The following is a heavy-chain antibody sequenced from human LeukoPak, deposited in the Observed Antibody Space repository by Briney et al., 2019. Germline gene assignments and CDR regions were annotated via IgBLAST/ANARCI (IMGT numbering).Heavy chain of an antibody. CDR2: ISGSGGTT. V-gene: IGHV3-23*01. D-gene: IGHD5-12*01. CDR1: GFTFSSYA. CDR3: AKDPVATIDWFDP. Sequence: QPGGSLRLSCAASGFTFSSYAMSWVRQAPGKGLEWVSSISGSGGTTYYADSVKGRFTISRDNSKNTLYLQMNSLRAEDTALYYCAKDPVATIDWFDPWGQGTLVTVSS. J-gene: IGHJ5*02.